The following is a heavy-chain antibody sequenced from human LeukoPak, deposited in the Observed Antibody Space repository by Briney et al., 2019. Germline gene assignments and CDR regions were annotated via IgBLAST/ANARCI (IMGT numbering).Heavy chain of an antibody. V-gene: IGHV3-21*01. Sequence: GGSLRLSCAASGFTFSSYSMNWVRQAPGKGLEWVSSISSSSSYIYYADSVKGRFTISRDNAKNSLYLQMYSLRAEDTAVYYCARDSVGATGDYWGQGTLVTVSS. CDR1: GFTFSSYS. J-gene: IGHJ4*02. CDR2: ISSSSSYI. D-gene: IGHD1-26*01. CDR3: ARDSVGATGDY.